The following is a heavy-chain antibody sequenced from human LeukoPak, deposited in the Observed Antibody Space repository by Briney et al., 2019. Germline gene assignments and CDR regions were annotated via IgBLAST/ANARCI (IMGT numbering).Heavy chain of an antibody. CDR2: IYSSGST. J-gene: IGHJ3*02. CDR3: AKGGPYYDISDAFDI. V-gene: IGHV4-59*01. CDR1: GGSISSYY. Sequence: PSETLSLTCTVSGGSISSYYWSWIRQPPGKGLEWIGYIYSSGSTNYNPSLKSRVTISVDTSKNQFSLKLTSVTAADTAVYYCAKGGPYYDISDAFDIWGQGTMVTVSS. D-gene: IGHD3-9*01.